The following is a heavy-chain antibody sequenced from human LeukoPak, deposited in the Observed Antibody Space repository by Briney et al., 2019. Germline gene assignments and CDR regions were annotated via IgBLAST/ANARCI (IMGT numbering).Heavy chain of an antibody. D-gene: IGHD5-24*01. J-gene: IGHJ4*02. Sequence: ASVKVSCKASGYTFTSYAMHWVRQAPGQRLEWMGWINAGNGNTKYSQKFQGRVTITRDTSASTAYMELRSLRSDDTAVYYCARGGFDGYTLDYWGQGTLVTVSS. V-gene: IGHV1-3*01. CDR1: GYTFTSYA. CDR2: INAGNGNT. CDR3: ARGGFDGYTLDY.